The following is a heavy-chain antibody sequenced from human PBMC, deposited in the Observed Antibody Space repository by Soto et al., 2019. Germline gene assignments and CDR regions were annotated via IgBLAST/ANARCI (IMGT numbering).Heavy chain of an antibody. V-gene: IGHV1-18*04. Sequence: QVQLVQSGAEVKKPGASVKVSCKASSYTFTSYGISWVRQAPGQGLDWMGWISAYNGNTKYAQDLQGRVTMTTDTSTSTAYMELRSLRSDDTAMYYCARFSGGSYNTYYFYYGMDVWGQGTTVTVSS. J-gene: IGHJ6*02. D-gene: IGHD2-15*01. CDR3: ARFSGGSYNTYYFYYGMDV. CDR2: ISAYNGNT. CDR1: SYTFTSYG.